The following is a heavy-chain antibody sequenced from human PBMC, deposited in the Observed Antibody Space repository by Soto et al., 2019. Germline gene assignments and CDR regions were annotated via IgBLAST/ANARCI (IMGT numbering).Heavy chain of an antibody. V-gene: IGHV5-51*01. Sequence: GESLKISCKVSGYSFTSYWIGCVRQMPGKGLEWMGIIYPGDSDTRYSPSFQGQVTISADKSISTAYLQWSSLKASDTAMYYCARQASTIFGVVKDYYYYYGMDVWGQGTTVTVSS. CDR2: IYPGDSDT. J-gene: IGHJ6*02. CDR3: ARQASTIFGVVKDYYYYYGMDV. CDR1: GYSFTSYW. D-gene: IGHD3-3*01.